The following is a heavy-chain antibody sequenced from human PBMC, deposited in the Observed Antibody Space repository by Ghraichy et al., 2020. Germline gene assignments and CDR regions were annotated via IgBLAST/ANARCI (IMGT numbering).Heavy chain of an antibody. D-gene: IGHD6-13*01. CDR1: GGSISSYY. Sequence: SETLSPTCTVSGGSISSYYWSWIRQPPGKGLEWIGYIYYSGSTNYSPSFKSRVTISVDTSKNQFSLKLRSVTAADTAVYYCVRSPSNWYVEGAYWGQGTLVTVSS. CDR3: VRSPSNWYVEGAY. J-gene: IGHJ4*02. CDR2: IYYSGST. V-gene: IGHV4-59*01.